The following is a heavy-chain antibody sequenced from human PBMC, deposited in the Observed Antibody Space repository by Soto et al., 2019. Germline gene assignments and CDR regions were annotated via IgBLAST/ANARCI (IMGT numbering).Heavy chain of an antibody. CDR3: AKDNGPYYDFWSGQRWFDP. D-gene: IGHD3-3*01. V-gene: IGHV3-30*18. Sequence: QVQLVESGGGVVHPGTSLRLSCAASGFTFSTHGMHWVRQPPGKGPEWVAVISHDGSKKYYVESVEGRFTISRENSKNIVHLQMNNVRAEDTDVYYCAKDNGPYYDFWSGQRWFDPWGQGTLVTVSS. CDR1: GFTFSTHG. J-gene: IGHJ5*02. CDR2: ISHDGSKK.